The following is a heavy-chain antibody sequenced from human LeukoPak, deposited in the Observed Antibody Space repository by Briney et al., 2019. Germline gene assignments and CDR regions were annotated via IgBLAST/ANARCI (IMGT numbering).Heavy chain of an antibody. J-gene: IGHJ4*02. D-gene: IGHD6-13*01. CDR2: FHYSGST. V-gene: IGHV4-59*01. CDR1: GDSISSYY. CDR3: ARGSRWSYYFDY. Sequence: SETLSLTCAVSGDSISSYYWSWIRQPPGKGLEWIGYFHYSGSTNYSPSLKSRVTISIDTSKNQFSLKVSSVTAADTAVYYCARGSRWSYYFDYWGQGTLVTVSS.